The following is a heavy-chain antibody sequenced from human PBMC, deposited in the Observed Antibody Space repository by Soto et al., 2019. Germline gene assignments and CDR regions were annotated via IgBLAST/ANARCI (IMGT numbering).Heavy chain of an antibody. CDR3: AKDFKISGGHYGSLNYDYGMDV. CDR1: GFTFSAFG. V-gene: IGHV3-30*18. J-gene: IGHJ6*02. D-gene: IGHD3-10*01. CDR2: ISYDGILK. Sequence: QVHLVESGGGVVQPGRSLRLSCEASGFTFSAFGMHWVRQAPGKGLEWVAIISYDGILKYYADSVKGRFTISRDTSKSALYLQMNSLRPEDTAVYYCAKDFKISGGHYGSLNYDYGMDVWGQGTTVTVSS.